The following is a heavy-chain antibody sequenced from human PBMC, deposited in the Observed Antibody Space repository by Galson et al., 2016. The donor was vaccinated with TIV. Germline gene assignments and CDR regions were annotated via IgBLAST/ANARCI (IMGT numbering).Heavy chain of an antibody. CDR2: ISGGGGTI. CDR3: AKDSGGPFDS. D-gene: IGHD1-26*01. J-gene: IGHJ4*02. Sequence: LRLSCAASGFTFSSYAMSWVRQAPGKGLEWVSDISGGGGTIYYADSVKGRFTISRDKPKKTLYLQMNSLRADDTAVYYCAKDSGGPFDSWGQGTLVTVSS. V-gene: IGHV3-23*01. CDR1: GFTFSSYA.